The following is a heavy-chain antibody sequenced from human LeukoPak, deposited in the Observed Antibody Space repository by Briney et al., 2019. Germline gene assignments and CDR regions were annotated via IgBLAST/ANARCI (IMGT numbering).Heavy chain of an antibody. CDR3: AGDSDYGGYSRFDY. CDR1: GFTFSTYW. Sequence: GGSLRLSCVASGFTFSTYWMYWVRQAPGKGLVWVSRSNGDGSSTNYADSVKGRFTISRDNAKNTLYLQMNSLRGEDTAVYYCAGDSDYGGYSRFDYWGQGTLVTVSS. D-gene: IGHD4-23*01. V-gene: IGHV3-74*01. CDR2: SNGDGSST. J-gene: IGHJ4*02.